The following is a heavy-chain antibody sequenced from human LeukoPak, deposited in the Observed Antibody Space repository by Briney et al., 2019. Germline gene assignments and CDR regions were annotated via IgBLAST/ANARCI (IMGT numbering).Heavy chain of an antibody. J-gene: IGHJ6*02. V-gene: IGHV3-74*01. CDR3: ARDQYYGSGSYYNQYYGMDV. D-gene: IGHD3-10*01. CDR2: INSGGSST. CDR1: GFTFSSYW. Sequence: GGSLRLSCAASGFTFSSYWMHWVRQAPGKGLVWVSRINSGGSSTSDADSVKGRFTISRDNAKNTLYLQMNSLRAEDTAVYYCARDQYYGSGSYYNQYYGMDVWGQGTTVTVSS.